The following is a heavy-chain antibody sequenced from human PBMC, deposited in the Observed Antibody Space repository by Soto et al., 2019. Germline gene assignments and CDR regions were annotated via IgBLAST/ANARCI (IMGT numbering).Heavy chain of an antibody. J-gene: IGHJ4*02. V-gene: IGHV4-31*03. Sequence: SETLSLTCTVSGGSISSGGYYWSWIRQHPGKGMEWIGYIYYSGSTYYNPSLKSRVTISVDTSKNQFSLKLSSVTAADTAVYYCARLPTVVALYYFDYWGQGTLVTVSS. CDR3: ARLPTVVALYYFDY. D-gene: IGHD2-15*01. CDR2: IYYSGST. CDR1: GGSISSGGYY.